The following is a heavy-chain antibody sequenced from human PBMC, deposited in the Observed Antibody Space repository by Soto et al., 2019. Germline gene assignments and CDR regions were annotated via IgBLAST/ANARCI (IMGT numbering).Heavy chain of an antibody. CDR1: GFPFDSYS. CDR2: LSSGSFYI. CDR3: AREANTIYAPHGLDV. Sequence: GSLRLSCAVSGFPFDSYSMSWVRQAPGQGLEWLASLSSGSFYIFHADSIRGRFTTSRDDAKNLLFLQMNSLTIEDTATYYCAREANTIYAPHGLDVWGQGTAVTVSS. J-gene: IGHJ6*02. V-gene: IGHV3-21*01. D-gene: IGHD3-3*01.